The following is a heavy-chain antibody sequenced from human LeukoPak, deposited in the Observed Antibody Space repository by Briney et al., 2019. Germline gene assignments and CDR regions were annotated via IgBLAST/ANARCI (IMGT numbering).Heavy chain of an antibody. CDR1: GGPISGYS. J-gene: IGHJ6*03. CDR2: INSSENT. V-gene: IGHV4-4*07. CDR3: ARDGDYGDYSKSFYYMYV. Sequence: KSWDTLTLTCTVSGGPISGYSWSWIRQPAGKGLEWIAGINSSENTYYTHSLKGRVTISVDMSKSQFSLQLNSVTAADTAVYYCARDGDYGDYSKSFYYMYVWGKKTPVTASS. D-gene: IGHD4-17*01.